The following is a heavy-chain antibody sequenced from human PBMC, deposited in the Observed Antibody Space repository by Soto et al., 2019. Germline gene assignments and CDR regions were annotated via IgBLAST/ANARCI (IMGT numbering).Heavy chain of an antibody. V-gene: IGHV3-64D*08. CDR1: GFTFSSYA. CDR2: ISSNGGST. Sequence: GGSLRLSCSASGFTFSSYAMHWVRQAPGKGLEYVSAISSNGGSTYYADSVKGRFTISRDNSKNTLYLQMSSLRAEDTAVYYCVKARYFDWLLESYFDYWGQGTLVTVSS. J-gene: IGHJ4*02. D-gene: IGHD3-9*01. CDR3: VKARYFDWLLESYFDY.